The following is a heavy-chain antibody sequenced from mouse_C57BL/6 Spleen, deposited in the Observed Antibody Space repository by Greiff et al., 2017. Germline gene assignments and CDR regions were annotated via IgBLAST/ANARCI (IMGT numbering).Heavy chain of an antibody. Sequence: VQLQQPGAELVMPGASVKLSCKASGYTFTSYWMHWVKQRPGQGLEWIGEIDPSDSYTNYNQKFKGKSTLTVDKSSSPAYMQLSSLTSEDSAVYYCARADGAHYIDYWGQGTTLTVSS. J-gene: IGHJ2*01. D-gene: IGHD2-3*01. CDR2: IDPSDSYT. CDR1: GYTFTSYW. CDR3: ARADGAHYIDY. V-gene: IGHV1-69*01.